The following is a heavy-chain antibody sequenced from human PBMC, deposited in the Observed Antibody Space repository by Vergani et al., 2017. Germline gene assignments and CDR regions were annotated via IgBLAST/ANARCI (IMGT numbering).Heavy chain of an antibody. CDR1: GYTLTGYY. CDR3: ARDSPSDY. J-gene: IGHJ4*02. V-gene: IGHV1-2*02. CDR2: INPNSGGT. Sequence: QVQLVQSGAEAKKPGASVKVSCKASGYTLTGYYMHWVRQAPGQGLEWMGWINPNSGGTNYARKFQGRVTMTRDTSISTAYMELSRLRSDDTAVYYCARDSPSDYWGQGTLVTVSS.